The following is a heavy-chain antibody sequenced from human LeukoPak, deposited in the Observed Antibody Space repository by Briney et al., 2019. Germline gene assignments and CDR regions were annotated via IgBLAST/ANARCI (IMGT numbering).Heavy chain of an antibody. J-gene: IGHJ5*02. D-gene: IGHD3-3*01. CDR2: IIPILGIA. CDR1: GGTFSSYT. Sequence: SVKVSCKASGGTFSSYTISWVRQAPGQGLEWMGRIIPILGIANYAQKFQGRVTITADKSTSTAYMELSSLTSEDTAVYYCARGPIFGVVITTNGFDPWGQGTLVTVSS. V-gene: IGHV1-69*02. CDR3: ARGPIFGVVITTNGFDP.